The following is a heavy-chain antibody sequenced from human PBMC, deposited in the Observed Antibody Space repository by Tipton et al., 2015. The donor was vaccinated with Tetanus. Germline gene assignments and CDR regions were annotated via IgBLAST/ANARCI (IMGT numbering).Heavy chain of an antibody. J-gene: IGHJ6*02. CDR1: GFTFDDYT. D-gene: IGHD3-10*01. CDR3: ARFGELGSLGGMDV. V-gene: IGHV3-43*01. CDR2: ISWDGGST. Sequence: SLRLSCAASGFTFDDYTMHWVRQAPGKGLEWVSLISWDGGSTYYADSVKGRFTISRDNSKNSLYLQMNSLRTEDTALYYCARFGELGSLGGMDVWGQGTTVTVSS.